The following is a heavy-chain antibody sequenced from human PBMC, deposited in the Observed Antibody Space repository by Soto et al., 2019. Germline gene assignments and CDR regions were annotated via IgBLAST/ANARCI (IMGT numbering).Heavy chain of an antibody. J-gene: IGHJ5*02. CDR2: IDPSDSYT. V-gene: IGHV5-10-1*01. CDR1: GYSFTSYW. D-gene: IGHD3-22*01. CDR3: ARSRRGYYDSSGHYYPDRFAP. Sequence: GESLKISCKGSGYSFTSYWISWVRQMPGKGLEWMGRIDPSDSYTNYSPSFQGHVTISADKSISTAYLQWSSLKASDTAMYYCARSRRGYYDSSGHYYPDRFAPWGQGTLVTVSS.